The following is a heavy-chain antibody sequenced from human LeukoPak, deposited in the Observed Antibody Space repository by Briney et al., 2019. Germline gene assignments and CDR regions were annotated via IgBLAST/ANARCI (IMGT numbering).Heavy chain of an antibody. V-gene: IGHV4-4*07. CDR1: DGSISSYY. J-gene: IGHJ4*02. CDR3: ARAGDCYTSPY. CDR2: MNSSGST. Sequence: SETLSLTCTVSDGSISSYYWTWIRQPAGKGLEWVGRMNSSGSTNYNPSLKSRVTLSVDTSKDQFSLKLSSGPAADPAVYYCARAGDCYTSPYWPQGPLVTVSS. D-gene: IGHD2-21*01.